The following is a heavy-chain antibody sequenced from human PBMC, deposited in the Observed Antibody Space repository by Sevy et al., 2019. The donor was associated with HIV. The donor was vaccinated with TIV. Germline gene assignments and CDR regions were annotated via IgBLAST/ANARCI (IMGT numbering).Heavy chain of an antibody. CDR3: ARHKSYYDFWSGYYWVVGRPWGGPNWFDP. V-gene: IGHV1-18*01. D-gene: IGHD3-3*01. J-gene: IGHJ5*02. CDR2: ISAYNGNT. Sequence: ASVKVSCKASGYTFTSYGISWVRQAPGQGLEWMGWISAYNGNTNYAQKLQGRVTMTTDTSTSTAYMELRSLRSDDTAVYYCARHKSYYDFWSGYYWVVGRPWGGPNWFDPWGQRTLVTVSS. CDR1: GYTFTSYG.